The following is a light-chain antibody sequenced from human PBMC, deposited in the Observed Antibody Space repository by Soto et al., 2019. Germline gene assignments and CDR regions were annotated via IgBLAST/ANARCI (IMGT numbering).Light chain of an antibody. CDR3: QQYNSYPYT. J-gene: IGKJ2*01. CDR2: DAS. CDR1: QSISSW. V-gene: IGKV1-5*01. Sequence: DIQMTQSPSTLSASVEDRVTITCRASQSISSWLGWYQQKPGKAPKLLIYDASSLQSGVPSRFSGSGSGTQFTLTISSLQPDDFATYYCQQYNSYPYTFGQGTKVDIK.